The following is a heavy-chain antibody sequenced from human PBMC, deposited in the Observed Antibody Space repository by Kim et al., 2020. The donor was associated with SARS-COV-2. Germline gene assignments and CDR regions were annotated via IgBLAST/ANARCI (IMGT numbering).Heavy chain of an antibody. CDR2: ISYDGSNK. V-gene: IGHV3-30*18. J-gene: IGHJ3*02. D-gene: IGHD1-26*01. CDR1: GFTFSSYG. Sequence: GGSLRLSCAASGFTFSSYGMHWVRQAPGKGLEWVAVISYDGSNKYYADSVKGRFTISRDNSKNTLYLQMNSLRAEDTAVYYCAKDKRGRSNAFDIWGQGTMVTVSS. CDR3: AKDKRGRSNAFDI.